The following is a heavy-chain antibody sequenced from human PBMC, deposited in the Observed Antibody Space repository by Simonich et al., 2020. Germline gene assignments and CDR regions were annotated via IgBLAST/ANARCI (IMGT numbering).Heavy chain of an antibody. CDR2: MNPNSGNT. V-gene: IGHV1-8*03. D-gene: IGHD2-2*01. J-gene: IGHJ5*02. CDR3: ARSRYCSSTSCYNWFDP. CDR1: GYTFTSYD. Sequence: QVQLVQSGAEVKKPGASVKVSCKASGYTFTSYDINWVRQATGQGLEWMGWMNPNSGNTGYEQKFQGRVTITRNTSISTAYMELSSLRSEDTAVYYCARSRYCSSTSCYNWFDPWGQGTLVTVSS.